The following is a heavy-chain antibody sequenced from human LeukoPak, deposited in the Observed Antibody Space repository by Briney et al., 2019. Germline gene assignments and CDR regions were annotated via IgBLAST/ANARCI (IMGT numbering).Heavy chain of an antibody. CDR3: ARGRIAYYYYGMDV. J-gene: IGHJ6*02. V-gene: IGHV3-7*03. Sequence: GGSLRLSCAATGFTFSDYWMSWVRQAPEMGLEWVANIKQDGSEKYYVDSVMGRFTISRDNAKNSLYLQMNSLRAEDTAVYYCARGRIAYYYYGMDVWGQGTTVTVSS. D-gene: IGHD3-16*02. CDR1: GFTFSDYW. CDR2: IKQDGSEK.